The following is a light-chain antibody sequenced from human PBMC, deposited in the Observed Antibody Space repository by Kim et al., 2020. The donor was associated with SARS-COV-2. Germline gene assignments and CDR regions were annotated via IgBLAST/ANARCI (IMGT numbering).Light chain of an antibody. V-gene: IGKV1-39*01. Sequence: DVQMIQSPSSLSASVGDRVTITCRTSRTIYSYLNWYQQKPGKAPKLLIYTASSLQSGVPSRFSGSGSGTDFTLTISSLQPGDVATYYRQQNSETPLTFGGGTKVDIK. CDR2: TAS. J-gene: IGKJ4*01. CDR1: RTIYSY. CDR3: QQNSETPLT.